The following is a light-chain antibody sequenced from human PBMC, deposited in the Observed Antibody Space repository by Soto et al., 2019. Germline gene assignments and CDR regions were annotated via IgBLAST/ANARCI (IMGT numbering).Light chain of an antibody. V-gene: IGKV1-9*01. CDR3: QQVIRYPYT. CDR2: VAS. CDR1: PGIGSY. J-gene: IGKJ2*01. Sequence: DIQLTQSPSFLSASVGDRVTITCRASPGIGSYLAWYQQKPGKAPNLLIYVASTLQNGVPSRFSGSGSWTLFNLTVSSLQPEDVATYYCQQVIRYPYTFGQGTKLEIK.